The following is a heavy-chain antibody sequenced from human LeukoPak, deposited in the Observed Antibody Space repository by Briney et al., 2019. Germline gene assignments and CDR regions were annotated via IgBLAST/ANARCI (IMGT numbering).Heavy chain of an antibody. Sequence: SETLSLTCAVYGGSFSGYYWSWIRQPPGKGLEWIGEINHSGSTNYNPSLKSQVTISVDTSKNQFSLKLSSVTAADTAVYYCARRYYDFWSGYYRYNWFDPWGQGTLVTVSS. V-gene: IGHV4-34*01. CDR3: ARRYYDFWSGYYRYNWFDP. CDR2: INHSGST. D-gene: IGHD3-3*01. J-gene: IGHJ5*02. CDR1: GGSFSGYY.